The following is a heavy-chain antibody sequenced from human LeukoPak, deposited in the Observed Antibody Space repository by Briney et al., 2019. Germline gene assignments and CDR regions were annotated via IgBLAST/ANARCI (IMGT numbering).Heavy chain of an antibody. CDR3: AGGPKQQLVWGRASKGFDP. D-gene: IGHD6-13*01. CDR1: GFTVSNNY. V-gene: IGHV3-66*01. Sequence: GGSLRLSCAASGFTVSNNYMSWVRQAPGKGLERVSVIYSGGNTYYADSVKGRFTISRDNSKSTLYLQMNSLRAEDTAVYYCAGGPKQQLVWGRASKGFDPWGQVTLVTVSS. J-gene: IGHJ5*02. CDR2: IYSGGNT.